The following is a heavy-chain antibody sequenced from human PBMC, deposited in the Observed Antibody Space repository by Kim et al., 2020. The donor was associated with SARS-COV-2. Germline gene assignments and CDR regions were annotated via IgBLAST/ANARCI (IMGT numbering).Heavy chain of an antibody. CDR3: AEDMRSRTPDAFDI. V-gene: IGHV3-20*04. J-gene: IGHJ3*02. Sequence: GGSLRLSCAASGFNFDEYGISWVRQAPGKGLEWVSGISWNGGSTGYADSVKGRFTISRDNAKNSLYLQMNSLRDEDTALYYCAEDMRSRTPDAFDIWGQG. CDR1: GFNFDEYG. D-gene: IGHD3-16*01. CDR2: ISWNGGST.